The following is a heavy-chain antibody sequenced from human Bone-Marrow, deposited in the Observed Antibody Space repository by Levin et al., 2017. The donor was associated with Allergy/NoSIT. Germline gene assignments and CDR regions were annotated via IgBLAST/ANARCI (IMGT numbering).Heavy chain of an antibody. D-gene: IGHD5-18*01. V-gene: IGHV3-21*01. Sequence: GESLKISCAASGFSFNNYSMNWVRQAPGKGLEWVSPISSRSSHIYYVDSVEGRFTISRDNAKSSLFLQMNSLRAEDTAVYYCARAKQGYIYDPFDMWGQGTMVTVSS. CDR1: GFSFNNYS. CDR3: ARAKQGYIYDPFDM. CDR2: ISSRSSHI. J-gene: IGHJ3*02.